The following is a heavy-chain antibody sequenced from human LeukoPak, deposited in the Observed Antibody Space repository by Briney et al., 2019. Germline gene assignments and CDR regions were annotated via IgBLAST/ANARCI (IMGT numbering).Heavy chain of an antibody. V-gene: IGHV1-69*13. CDR2: IIPIFGTA. Sequence: SVKVSCKASGGTCSSYAISWVRQAPGQGLEWMGGIIPIFGTANYAQKFQGRVTITADESTSTAYMELSSLRSEDTAVYYCAREGIQLWLLDYWGQGTLVTVSS. CDR1: GGTCSSYA. CDR3: AREGIQLWLLDY. D-gene: IGHD5-18*01. J-gene: IGHJ4*02.